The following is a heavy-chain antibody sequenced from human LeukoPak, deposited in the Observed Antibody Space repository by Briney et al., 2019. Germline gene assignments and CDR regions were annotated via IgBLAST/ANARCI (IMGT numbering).Heavy chain of an antibody. CDR1: GGSFSGYY. J-gene: IGHJ6*04. D-gene: IGHD3-22*01. V-gene: IGHV4-34*01. Sequence: SETLSLTCAVYGGSFSGYYWSWIRQPPGKGLEWIGEINHSGSTNYNPSLKSRVTISVDTSKNQFSLKLSSVTAADTAVYYCARGAVDYYYDSSDPSPPLLDVWGKGTTVTVSS. CDR2: INHSGST. CDR3: ARGAVDYYYDSSDPSPPLLDV.